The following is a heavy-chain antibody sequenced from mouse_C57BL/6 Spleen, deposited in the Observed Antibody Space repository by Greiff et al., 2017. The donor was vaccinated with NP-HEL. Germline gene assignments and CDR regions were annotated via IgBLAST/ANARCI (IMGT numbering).Heavy chain of an antibody. D-gene: IGHD1-1*01. V-gene: IGHV1-19*01. CDR3: ASAVAYAMDY. CDR2: INPYNGGT. CDR1: GYTFTDYY. Sequence: EVQLQQSGPVLVKPGASVKMSCKASGYTFTDYYMNWVKQSHGKSLEWIGVINPYNGGTSYNQKFKGKATLTVDKSSSTAYMELNSLTSEDSAVYYCASAVAYAMDYWGQGTSVTVSS. J-gene: IGHJ4*01.